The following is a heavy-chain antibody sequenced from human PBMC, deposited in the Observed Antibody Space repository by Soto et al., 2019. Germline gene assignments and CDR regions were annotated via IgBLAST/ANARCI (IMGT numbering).Heavy chain of an antibody. CDR2: ISSGGEST. D-gene: IGHD1-26*01. CDR3: ASGPPTVGSIHLVFDL. J-gene: IGHJ4*02. V-gene: IGHV3-23*01. CDR1: GFTFSNFA. Sequence: GGSLRLSCAASGFTFSNFAMNWVRQAPGKGLQWVSLISSGGESTYYADSVKGRFTISRDNSKNTLYLQMNSLGGEDTAVYFCASGPPTVGSIHLVFDLWGQGTLVTVSS.